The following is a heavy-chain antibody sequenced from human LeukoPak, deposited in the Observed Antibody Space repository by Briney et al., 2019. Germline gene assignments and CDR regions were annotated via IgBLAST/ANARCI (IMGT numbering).Heavy chain of an antibody. J-gene: IGHJ4*02. CDR2: ISYDGSNK. CDR3: AKLYYDSSGLGDY. CDR1: GFTFSSYG. V-gene: IGHV3-30*18. Sequence: PGRSLRLSCAASGFTFSSYGMHWVRQAPGKGLGWVAVISYDGSNKYYADSVKGRFTISRDNSKNTLYLQMNSLRAEDTAVYYCAKLYYDSSGLGDYWGQGTLVTVSS. D-gene: IGHD3-22*01.